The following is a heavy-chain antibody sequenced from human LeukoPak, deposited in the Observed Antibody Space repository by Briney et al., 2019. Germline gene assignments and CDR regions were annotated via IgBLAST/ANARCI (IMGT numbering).Heavy chain of an antibody. CDR1: GGSISSSRYY. D-gene: IGHD3-22*01. Sequence: SETLSLTCNVSGGSISSSRYYWGWLRQPPGKGREWIGSIWYSGSTYYNPSLKSRLTISVDTSKNQFSLKLSSVTAADTAVYYCARHGHDSGGYSYKLTWFDPWGQGTLVTVSS. V-gene: IGHV4-39*01. CDR3: ARHGHDSGGYSYKLTWFDP. CDR2: IWYSGST. J-gene: IGHJ5*02.